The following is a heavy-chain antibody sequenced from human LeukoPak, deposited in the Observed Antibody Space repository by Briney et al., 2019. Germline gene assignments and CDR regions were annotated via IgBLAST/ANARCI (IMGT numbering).Heavy chain of an antibody. J-gene: IGHJ4*02. D-gene: IGHD3-3*01. CDR1: GYSLTDLN. Sequence: GASVKVSCKVSGYSLTDLNIQWVRQAPGKGLECMGGFDPEQAKIVYAEKFQGRVTMTEDPSTDTAYMELSSLRSEDTAVYFCATRSGDFWSGYENWGQGTLVTVSS. CDR3: ATRSGDFWSGYEN. CDR2: FDPEQAKI. V-gene: IGHV1-24*01.